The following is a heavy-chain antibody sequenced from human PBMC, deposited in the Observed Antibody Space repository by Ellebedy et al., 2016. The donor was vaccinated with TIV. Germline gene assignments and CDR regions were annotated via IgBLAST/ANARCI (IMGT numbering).Heavy chain of an antibody. Sequence: SVKVSCXASGGTFSSYAISWVRQAPGQGLEWMGGIIPIFGTANYAQKFQGRVTITADESTSTAYMELSSLRSEDTAVYYCARGGLRYFDWLPYYFDYWGQGTLVTVSS. CDR2: IIPIFGTA. D-gene: IGHD3-9*01. CDR3: ARGGLRYFDWLPYYFDY. CDR1: GGTFSSYA. J-gene: IGHJ4*02. V-gene: IGHV1-69*13.